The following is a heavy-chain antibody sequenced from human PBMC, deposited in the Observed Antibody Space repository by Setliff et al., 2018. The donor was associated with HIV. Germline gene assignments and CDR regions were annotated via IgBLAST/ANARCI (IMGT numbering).Heavy chain of an antibody. J-gene: IGHJ1*01. CDR1: GAPLNGFF. D-gene: IGHD1-26*01. CDR2: VNHSGTT. V-gene: IGHV4-34*01. Sequence: PSETLSLTCAVYGAPLNGFFWSWVRQRPERGLEWIGEVNHSGTTNYNPSLKSRVTISVDTSKNQFSLRVKSVTAGDTGLYFCARDPKYYYKYFQYWGPGTLVTVSS. CDR3: ARDPKYYYKYFQY.